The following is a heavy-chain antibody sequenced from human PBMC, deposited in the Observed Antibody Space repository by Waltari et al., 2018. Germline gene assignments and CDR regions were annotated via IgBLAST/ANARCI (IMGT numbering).Heavy chain of an antibody. CDR1: GGTLSGFY. D-gene: IGHD3-3*01. CDR3: ASLLLDTPPGSYYYYMDV. J-gene: IGHJ6*03. Sequence: QVHLQQWGAGLLKPSETLSLTCGVYGGTLSGFYWSWIRQPPGKGLEWIGEISHSGYTTYNPSLKSRGTMSLETSKSQFSLTLYSMTAADTAVYYCASLLLDTPPGSYYYYMDVWGKGTTVTVSS. CDR2: ISHSGYT. V-gene: IGHV4-34*02.